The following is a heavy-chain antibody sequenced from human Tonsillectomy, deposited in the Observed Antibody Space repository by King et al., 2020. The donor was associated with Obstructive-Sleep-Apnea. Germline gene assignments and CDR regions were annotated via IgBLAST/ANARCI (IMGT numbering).Heavy chain of an antibody. D-gene: IGHD3-9*01. V-gene: IGHV1-8*01. J-gene: IGHJ6*02. Sequence: QLVQSGAEVKKPGASVKVSCKASGYTFTSYDINWVRQATGQGLEWMGWMNPNSGNTGYAQKFQGRVTMTRNTSISTAYMELSSLRSEDTAVYYCARVYDILTGYGPIYGMDVWGQGTTVTVSS. CDR3: ARVYDILTGYGPIYGMDV. CDR2: MNPNSGNT. CDR1: GYTFTSYD.